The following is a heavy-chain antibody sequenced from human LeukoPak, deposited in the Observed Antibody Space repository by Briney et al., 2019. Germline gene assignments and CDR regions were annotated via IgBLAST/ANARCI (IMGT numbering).Heavy chain of an antibody. J-gene: IGHJ6*03. CDR1: GGSFSGYY. Sequence: PSETLSLTCAVYGGSFSGYYWSWIRQPPGKGLERIGEINHSGSTNYNPSLKSRVTISVDTSKNQFSLKLSSVTAADTAVYYCARVLRYCSGGNCYSGGLGYMDVWGKGTTVTVSS. D-gene: IGHD2-15*01. V-gene: IGHV4-34*01. CDR2: INHSGST. CDR3: ARVLRYCSGGNCYSGGLGYMDV.